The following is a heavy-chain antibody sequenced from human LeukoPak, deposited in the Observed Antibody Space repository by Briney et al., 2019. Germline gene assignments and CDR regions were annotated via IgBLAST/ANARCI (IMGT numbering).Heavy chain of an antibody. Sequence: PSETLSLTCTVSGGSISGYYWSWIRQPPGKGLEWIGYIYYSGSTNYNPSLKSRVTISVDTSKNQFSLKLSSVTAADTAVYYCARAGAPIKRWLHLYYFDYWGQGTLVTVSS. CDR2: IYYSGST. CDR3: ARAGAPIKRWLHLYYFDY. J-gene: IGHJ4*02. CDR1: GGSISGYY. D-gene: IGHD5-24*01. V-gene: IGHV4-59*01.